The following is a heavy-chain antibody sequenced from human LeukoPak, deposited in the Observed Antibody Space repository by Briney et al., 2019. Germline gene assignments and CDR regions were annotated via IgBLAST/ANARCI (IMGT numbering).Heavy chain of an antibody. Sequence: GSLRLSCAASGFTFSSYGMSWIRQPPGKGLEWIGYIYYSGSTNYNPSLKSRVTISVDTSKNQFSLKLSSVTAADTAVYYCAGGEYSGYDYYYYMDVWGKGTTATISS. D-gene: IGHD5-12*01. J-gene: IGHJ6*03. V-gene: IGHV4-59*01. CDR3: AGGEYSGYDYYYYMDV. CDR1: GFTFSSYG. CDR2: IYYSGST.